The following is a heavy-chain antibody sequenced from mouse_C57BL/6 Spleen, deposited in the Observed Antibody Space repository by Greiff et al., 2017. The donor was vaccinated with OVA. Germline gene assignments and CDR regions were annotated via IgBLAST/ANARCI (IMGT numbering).Heavy chain of an antibody. V-gene: IGHV1-81*01. J-gene: IGHJ2*01. CDR3: ARRGTTVVEVEVDY. Sequence: QVQLQQSGAELARPGASVKLSCKASGYTFTSYGISWVKQRTGQGLEWIGEIYPRSGNTYYNEKFKGKATLTADKSSSTAYMELRSLTSEDSAVYFCARRGTTVVEVEVDYWGQGTTLTVSS. CDR1: GYTFTSYG. CDR2: IYPRSGNT. D-gene: IGHD1-1*01.